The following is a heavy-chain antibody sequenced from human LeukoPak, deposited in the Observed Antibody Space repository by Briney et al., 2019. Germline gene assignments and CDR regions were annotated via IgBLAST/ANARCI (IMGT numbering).Heavy chain of an antibody. J-gene: IGHJ4*02. CDR3: ARASSSSHAHFDY. CDR2: INPNSGGT. CDR1: GYTFTGYY. V-gene: IGHV1-2*02. D-gene: IGHD6-13*01. Sequence: ASVKVSCKASGYTFTGYYMHWVRQAPGQGLEWMGLINPNSGGTNYAQKFQGRVTMTRDTSISTAYMERSRLRSDDTAVYYCARASSSSHAHFDYWGQGTLVTVSS.